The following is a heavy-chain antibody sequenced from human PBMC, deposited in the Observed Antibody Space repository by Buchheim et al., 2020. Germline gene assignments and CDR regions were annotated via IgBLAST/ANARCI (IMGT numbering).Heavy chain of an antibody. CDR3: ARDSTNCGGDCYLFDY. V-gene: IGHV3-30-3*01. Sequence: VQLLESGGGLVQTGGSLRLSCAASGFTFSSYAMHWVRQVPGKGLEWVAVISYDGSNKYYADSVKGRFTISRDNSKNTLYLQMNSLRAEDTAVYYCARDSTNCGGDCYLFDYWGQGTL. D-gene: IGHD2-21*01. CDR1: GFTFSSYA. CDR2: ISYDGSNK. J-gene: IGHJ4*02.